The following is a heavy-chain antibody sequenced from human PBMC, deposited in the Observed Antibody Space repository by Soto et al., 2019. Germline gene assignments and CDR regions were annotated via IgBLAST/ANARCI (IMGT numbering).Heavy chain of an antibody. CDR1: VGSISSYY. D-gene: IGHD3-22*01. Sequence: SETLSLTCTFSVGSISSYYAGWFRQPPGQGLEWIGYIYYSGLTTYHPSLTIRVTIPVDTSKHQLSLNLTSVTAADTAVHYCASLDGYYRDLDHWGQGSRVTVS. J-gene: IGHJ4*02. CDR3: ASLDGYYRDLDH. CDR2: IYYSGLT. V-gene: IGHV4-59*08.